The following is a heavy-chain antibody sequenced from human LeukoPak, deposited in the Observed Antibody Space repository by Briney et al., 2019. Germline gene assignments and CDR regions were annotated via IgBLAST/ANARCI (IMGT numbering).Heavy chain of an antibody. J-gene: IGHJ4*02. CDR2: IKPDGNEK. CDR1: GRTFTDFW. Sequence: GGSLRLSCAASGRTFTDFWMNWVRLAPGRGLEWLANIKPDGNEKYYVDSVKGRFAISRDNAKNEVYLEMNSLRAEDTGVYYCSGRDSSRSPRAYWGQGTLVSVSS. D-gene: IGHD2-2*01. V-gene: IGHV3-7*01. CDR3: SGRDSSRSPRAY.